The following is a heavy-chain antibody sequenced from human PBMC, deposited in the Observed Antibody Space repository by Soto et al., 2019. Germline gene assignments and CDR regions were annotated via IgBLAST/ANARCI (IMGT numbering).Heavy chain of an antibody. CDR1: GGSISSSNW. J-gene: IGHJ6*02. D-gene: IGHD3-10*01. V-gene: IGHV4-4*02. CDR3: ARGTGGSGSYRGGYYYGMDV. CDR2: IYHSGST. Sequence: QVQLQESGPGLVKPSGTLSLTCAVSGGSISSSNWWSWVRQPPGKGLEWIGEIYHSGSTNYNPSLKSRVTRSVDKSKNQCSLKLSSVTAADTAVYYCARGTGGSGSYRGGYYYGMDVWGQGTTVTVSS.